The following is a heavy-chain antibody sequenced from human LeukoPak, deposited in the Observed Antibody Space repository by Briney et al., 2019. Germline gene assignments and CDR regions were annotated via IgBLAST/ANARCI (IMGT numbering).Heavy chain of an antibody. CDR1: GGTFSSYA. D-gene: IGHD3-22*01. CDR2: IIPILGIA. Sequence: GASVKVSCKASGGTFSSYAISWVRQAPGQGLEWMGRIIPILGIANYAQKLQGRVTMTTDTSTSTAYMELRSLRSDDTAVFYCARGGNYYDSSGYYQYFDYWGQGTLVTVSS. CDR3: ARGGNYYDSSGYYQYFDY. V-gene: IGHV1-69*04. J-gene: IGHJ4*02.